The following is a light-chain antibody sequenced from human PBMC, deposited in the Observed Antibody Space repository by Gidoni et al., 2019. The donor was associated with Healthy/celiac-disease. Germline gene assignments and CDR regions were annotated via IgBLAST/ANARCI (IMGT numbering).Light chain of an antibody. CDR3: QAWDSYVV. V-gene: IGLV3-1*01. CDR1: KLGDKY. Sequence: YELTQPPSVSVSPGQTATITCSGDKLGDKYASWYQQKPGQSPVLVIYQDTTLPSGIPERFSGSNSGNTATLTISGTQAMDEADYYCQAWDSYVVFGGGTKLTVL. J-gene: IGLJ2*01. CDR2: QDT.